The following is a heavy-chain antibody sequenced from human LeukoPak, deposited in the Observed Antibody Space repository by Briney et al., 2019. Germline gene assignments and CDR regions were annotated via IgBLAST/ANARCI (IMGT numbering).Heavy chain of an antibody. V-gene: IGHV3-74*01. CDR3: ARDNSSGYDY. CDR2: ITSDGRST. Sequence: GSLRLSCAASGFTFSSYWMHWVRQAPGKGLVWVSRITSDGRSTSYADSVRGRFTISRDNARNTLYLQMNSLRAEDTAVYFCARDNSSGYDYGGQGTLVTVSS. CDR1: GFTFSSYW. J-gene: IGHJ4*02. D-gene: IGHD6-19*01.